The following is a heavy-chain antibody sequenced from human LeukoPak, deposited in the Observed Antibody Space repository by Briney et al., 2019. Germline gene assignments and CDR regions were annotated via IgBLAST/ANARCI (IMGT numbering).Heavy chain of an antibody. J-gene: IGHJ6*02. D-gene: IGHD5-24*01. V-gene: IGHV4-34*01. CDR2: INHSGST. CDR1: GGSFRGYY. Sequence: SETLSLTCAVYGGSFRGYYWSWIRQPPGKGLEWIGEINHSGSTNYNPSPKSRVIISVDTSKNQFSLKLSSVTAADTAVYYCARGERWLQSAYYYYGMDVWGQGTTVTVSS. CDR3: ARGERWLQSAYYYYGMDV.